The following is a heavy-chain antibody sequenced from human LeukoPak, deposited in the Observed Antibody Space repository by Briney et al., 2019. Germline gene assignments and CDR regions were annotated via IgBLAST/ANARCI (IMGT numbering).Heavy chain of an antibody. V-gene: IGHV4-59*08. Sequence: PSETLSLTCTVSGGSISSYYWSWIRQPPGKGLEWIGYIYYSGSTNYNPSLKSRVTISVDTSKNQFSLKLRSVTAADTAVYYCARAFSYGYVFDYWGQGTLVTVSS. CDR2: IYYSGST. CDR1: GGSISSYY. CDR3: ARAFSYGYVFDY. J-gene: IGHJ4*02. D-gene: IGHD5-18*01.